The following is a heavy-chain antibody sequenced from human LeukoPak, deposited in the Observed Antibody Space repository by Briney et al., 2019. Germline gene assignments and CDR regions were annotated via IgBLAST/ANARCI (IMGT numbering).Heavy chain of an antibody. V-gene: IGHV3-21*01. D-gene: IGHD2-2*01. J-gene: IGHJ4*02. CDR2: ISTSSSYI. CDR1: GISFSSNS. CDR3: ARDPDCGTNGCQTPPFEY. Sequence: PGGSLRLSCVTSGISFSSNSMNWVRQAPGGGLEWLAPISTSSSYIYYADSVKGRFTISRDNAQSSLYLQMSNLRVEDTAVYFCARDPDCGTNGCQTPPFEYWGQGTLVTVSS.